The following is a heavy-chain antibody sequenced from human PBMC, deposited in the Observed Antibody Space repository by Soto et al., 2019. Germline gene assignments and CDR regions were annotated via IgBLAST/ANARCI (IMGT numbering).Heavy chain of an antibody. V-gene: IGHV4-34*01. CDR2: INHSGST. CDR1: GGSFSGYY. Sequence: PSETLSLTCAVYGGSFSGYYWSWIRQPPGKGLEWIGEINHSGSTNYNPSLKSRVTISVDTSKNQFSLKLSSVTAADTAVYYCARVRHIAAAGTSWFDPWGQGTLVTVSS. D-gene: IGHD6-13*01. J-gene: IGHJ5*02. CDR3: ARVRHIAAAGTSWFDP.